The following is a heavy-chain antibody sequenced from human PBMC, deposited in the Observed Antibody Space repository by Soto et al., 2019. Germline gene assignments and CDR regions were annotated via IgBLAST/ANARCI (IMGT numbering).Heavy chain of an antibody. CDR2: IYYSGST. CDR3: ARGSWSFYYFDY. V-gene: IGHV4-31*03. D-gene: IGHD3-10*01. Sequence: SETLSLTCTVSGGSISSGSYYWSWIRQHPGKGLGWMGYIYYSGSTYYNPSLKSRVTISVDTSKNQFSLKLSSVTAADTAVYYCARGSWSFYYFDYWGQGTLVTVSS. CDR1: GGSISSGSYY. J-gene: IGHJ4*02.